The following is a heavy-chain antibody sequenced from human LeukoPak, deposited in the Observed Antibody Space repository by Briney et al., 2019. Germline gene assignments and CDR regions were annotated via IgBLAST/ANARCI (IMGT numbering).Heavy chain of an antibody. CDR2: INHSGST. CDR1: GFSFSNYG. Sequence: GSLRLSCAASGFSFSNYGMNWVRQPPGKGLEWIGEINHSGSTNYNPSLKSRVTISVDTSKNQFSLKLSSVTAADTAVYYCARRPRPRRGGYKLGYFDYWGQGTLVTVSS. D-gene: IGHD5-24*01. CDR3: ARRPRPRRGGYKLGYFDY. V-gene: IGHV4-34*01. J-gene: IGHJ4*02.